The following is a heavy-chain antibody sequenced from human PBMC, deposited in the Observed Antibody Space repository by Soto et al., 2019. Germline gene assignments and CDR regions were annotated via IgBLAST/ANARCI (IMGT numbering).Heavy chain of an antibody. CDR1: GFTFSSYG. CDR2: IKSKTDGGTT. D-gene: IGHD6-13*01. V-gene: IGHV3-15*01. Sequence: ESGGGVVQPGRSLRLSCAASGFTFSSYGMHWVRQAPGKGLEWVGRIKSKTDGGTTDYAAPVKGRFTISRDASKNTLYLQMNSLKTEDTAVYYCTTAIAAAGTRYYFDYWGQGTLVTVSS. J-gene: IGHJ4*02. CDR3: TTAIAAAGTRYYFDY.